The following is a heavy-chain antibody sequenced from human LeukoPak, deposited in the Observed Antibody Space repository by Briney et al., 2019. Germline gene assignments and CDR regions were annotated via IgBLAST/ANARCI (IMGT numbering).Heavy chain of an antibody. CDR1: GYTFTSYD. Sequence: PWASVKVSCKASGYTFTSYDINWVRQATGQGLEWMGWMNPNSGNTGYAQKFQGRVTMTRNTSISTAYMELSSMRSEDTAVYYCASRYDRDEPGNFQHWGQGTLVTVSS. V-gene: IGHV1-8*01. CDR2: MNPNSGNT. D-gene: IGHD5-24*01. J-gene: IGHJ1*01. CDR3: ASRYDRDEPGNFQH.